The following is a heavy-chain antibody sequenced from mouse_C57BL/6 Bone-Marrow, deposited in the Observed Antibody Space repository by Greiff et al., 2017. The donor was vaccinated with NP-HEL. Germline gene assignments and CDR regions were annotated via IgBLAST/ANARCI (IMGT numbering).Heavy chain of an antibody. V-gene: IGHV1-18*01. J-gene: IGHJ2*01. CDR1: GYTFTDYN. D-gene: IGHD2-5*01. CDR2: INPNNGGT. CDR3: ARRGYSNYSFDY. Sequence: VQLQQSGPELVKPGASVKISCKASGYTFTDYNMDWVKQSHGKSLEWIGDINPNNGGTIYNQKFKGKATLTVDKSSSTAYMELRSLTSEDTAVYYCARRGYSNYSFDYWGQGTTLTVSS.